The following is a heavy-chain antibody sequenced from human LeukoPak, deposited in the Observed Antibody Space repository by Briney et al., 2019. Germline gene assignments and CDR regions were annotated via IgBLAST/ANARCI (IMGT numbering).Heavy chain of an antibody. Sequence: SETLSLTCAVSGYSISSGYYWGWIRQPPGKGLEWIGSIYHSGSTYYNPSLKSRVTISVDTSKNQFSLKLSSVTAADTAVYYCARRRTLTTVTTNLYYFDYWGQGTLVTVSS. J-gene: IGHJ4*02. CDR1: GYSISSGYY. CDR2: IYHSGST. D-gene: IGHD4-11*01. CDR3: ARRRTLTTVTTNLYYFDY. V-gene: IGHV4-38-2*01.